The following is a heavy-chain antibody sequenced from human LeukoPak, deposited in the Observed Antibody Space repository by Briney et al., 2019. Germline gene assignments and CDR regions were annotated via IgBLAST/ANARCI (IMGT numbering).Heavy chain of an antibody. CDR1: GGSISTYY. CDR2: MYSSGST. V-gene: IGHV4-4*07. D-gene: IGHD4-23*01. Sequence: PSETLSLTCTVSGGSISTYYWSWIRQPAGKGLEWIGRMYSSGSTEYNPSLKSRVTMSVDTSKNQFSLNLSSVTAADTAVYYCARASGGNSHFDYWGQGTLVTVSS. J-gene: IGHJ4*02. CDR3: ARASGGNSHFDY.